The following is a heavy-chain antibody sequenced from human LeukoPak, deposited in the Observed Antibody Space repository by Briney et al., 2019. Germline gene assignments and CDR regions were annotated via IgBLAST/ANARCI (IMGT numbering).Heavy chain of an antibody. D-gene: IGHD6-13*01. CDR2: MNPNSGNT. CDR1: GYTFTSYD. J-gene: IGHJ6*02. CDR3: ASTYSSGWYLPYYYYGMDV. V-gene: IGHV1-8*01. Sequence: ASVKVSCKASGYTFTSYDINWVRQATGQGLEWMGWMNPNSGNTGYAQKFQGRVTMTRNTSISTAYMELSSLRSEDTAVYYCASTYSSGWYLPYYYYGMDVWGQGTTVTVSS.